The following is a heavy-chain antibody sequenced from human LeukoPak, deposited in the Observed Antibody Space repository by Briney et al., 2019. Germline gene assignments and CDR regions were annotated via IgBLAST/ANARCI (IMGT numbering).Heavy chain of an antibody. CDR1: GFTFSNAW. J-gene: IGHJ4*02. D-gene: IGHD3-16*01. CDR3: TTSFYDWYYFDY. Sequence: GGSLRLSCAASGFTFSNAWMSWVSQAPGKGLEWVGRIKSKTDGGTTDYAAPVKGRFTISRDDSKNTLYLQMNSLKTEDTAVYYCTTSFYDWYYFDYWGQGTLVTVSS. V-gene: IGHV3-15*01. CDR2: IKSKTDGGTT.